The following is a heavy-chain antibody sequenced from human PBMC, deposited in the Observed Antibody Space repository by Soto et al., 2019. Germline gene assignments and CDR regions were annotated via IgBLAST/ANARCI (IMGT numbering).Heavy chain of an antibody. V-gene: IGHV4-4*02. CDR1: GDSISSSKW. CDR3: ARMNRDYFYYGMDV. Sequence: PSETLSLTCTVSGDSISSSKWWTWVRQLPGKGLEWSEKIDHNGISNYNTSLGSRVTILKDNSKNEVSMKLSAVTAADSAVYYCARMNRDYFYYGMDVWGQGATVTVSS. CDR2: IDHNGIS. J-gene: IGHJ6*02.